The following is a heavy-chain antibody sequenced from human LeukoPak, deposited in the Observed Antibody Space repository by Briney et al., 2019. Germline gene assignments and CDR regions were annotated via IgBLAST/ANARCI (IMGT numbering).Heavy chain of an antibody. V-gene: IGHV1-8*01. J-gene: IGHJ4*02. Sequence: GASVKVSCKASGYTFTSYDINWVRQATGEGLEWMGWMNPNSGNTGYAQKFQGRFTVTRNTSISTAYMELSSLRSEDTAVYYCARFSYDSSGYYYGGVDYWGQGTLVTVSS. CDR1: GYTFTSYD. CDR2: MNPNSGNT. D-gene: IGHD3-22*01. CDR3: ARFSYDSSGYYYGGVDY.